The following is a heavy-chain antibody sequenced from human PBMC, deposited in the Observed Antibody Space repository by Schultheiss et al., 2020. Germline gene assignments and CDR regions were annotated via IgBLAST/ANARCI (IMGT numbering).Heavy chain of an antibody. CDR2: INPNSGGT. CDR3: ARGDVVVVAAGSLRFGYYGRDV. Sequence: ASVKVSCKASGGTFSSYAISWVRQAPGQGLEWMGWINPNSGGTNYAQKFQGWVTMTRDTSISTAYMELSRLRSDDTAVYYCARGDVVVVAAGSLRFGYYGRDVWGQGTTVTVAS. V-gene: IGHV1-2*04. D-gene: IGHD2-15*01. CDR1: GGTFSSYA. J-gene: IGHJ6*02.